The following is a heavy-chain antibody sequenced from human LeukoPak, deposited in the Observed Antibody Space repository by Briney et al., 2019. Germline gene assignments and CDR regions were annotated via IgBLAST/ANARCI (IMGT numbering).Heavy chain of an antibody. D-gene: IGHD2-2*01. J-gene: IGHJ4*02. CDR3: ARGLVYCSATSCQDY. CDR1: GFTFSRCN. V-gene: IGHV3-30-3*01. CDR2: ISWGGGTI. Sequence: GGPLRLSCVASGFTFSRCNMHWLRHAPGKGGEGVAVISWGGGTIRYADSVNGRFTISRDDSKSTLYLQMSSLRADDTAVYYCARGLVYCSATSCQDYWGQGTLVTVSS.